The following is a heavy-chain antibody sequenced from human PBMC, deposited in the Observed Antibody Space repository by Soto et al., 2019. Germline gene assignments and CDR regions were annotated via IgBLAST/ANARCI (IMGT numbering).Heavy chain of an antibody. CDR2: IVVGSGNT. J-gene: IGHJ3*02. Sequence: QMQLVQSGPEVKKPGTSVKVSCKASGFTFTSSAMQWVRQARGQRLEWIGWIVVGSGNTNYAQKFQERVTITRDMSTSTAYMELSSLRSEDTAVYYCAAVTGINYGSGSYLDAFDIWGQGTMVTVSS. V-gene: IGHV1-58*02. CDR1: GFTFTSSA. CDR3: AAVTGINYGSGSYLDAFDI. D-gene: IGHD3-10*01.